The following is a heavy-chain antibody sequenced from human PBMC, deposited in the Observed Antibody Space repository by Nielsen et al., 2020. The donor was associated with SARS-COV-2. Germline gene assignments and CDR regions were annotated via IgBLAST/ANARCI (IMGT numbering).Heavy chain of an antibody. V-gene: IGHV1-69*04. CDR3: AKENCSGGSCSPLNRLLSKRNPHYGMDV. CDR1: GGTFSSYA. D-gene: IGHD2-15*01. Sequence: SVKVSCKASGGTFSSYAISWVRQAPGQGLEWMGRIIPILGIANYAQKFQGRVTITADKSTSTAYMELSSLRSEDTAVYYCAKENCSGGSCSPLNRLLSKRNPHYGMDVWGQGTTVTVSS. J-gene: IGHJ6*02. CDR2: IIPILGIA.